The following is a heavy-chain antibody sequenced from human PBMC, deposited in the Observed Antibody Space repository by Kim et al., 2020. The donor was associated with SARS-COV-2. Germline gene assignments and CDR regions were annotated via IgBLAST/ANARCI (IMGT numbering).Heavy chain of an antibody. CDR1: GFTFSSYA. Sequence: GGSLRLSCAASGFTFSSYAMHWVRQAPGKGLEWVAVISYDGSNKYYADSVKGRFTISRDNSKNTLYLQMNSLRAEDTAVYYCARDRVVYWGQGTLVTVSS. V-gene: IGHV3-30*04. D-gene: IGHD2-15*01. CDR3: ARDRVVY. CDR2: ISYDGSNK. J-gene: IGHJ4*02.